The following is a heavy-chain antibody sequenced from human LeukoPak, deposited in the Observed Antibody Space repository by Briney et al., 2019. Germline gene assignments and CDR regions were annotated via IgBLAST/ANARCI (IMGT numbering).Heavy chain of an antibody. J-gene: IGHJ3*02. V-gene: IGHV3-23*01. CDR2: ISGGGYTT. CDR3: AKGMGHYYGSGSYYPTIDAFDI. CDR1: GFTFSSYG. Sequence: GGTLRLSCAASGFTFSSYGMSWVRQAPGKGLEWVSSISGGGYTTYYPESVKGRFTISRDNSKNTLYLQMNSLRAEDTAVYYCAKGMGHYYGSGSYYPTIDAFDIWGQGTMVTVSS. D-gene: IGHD3-10*01.